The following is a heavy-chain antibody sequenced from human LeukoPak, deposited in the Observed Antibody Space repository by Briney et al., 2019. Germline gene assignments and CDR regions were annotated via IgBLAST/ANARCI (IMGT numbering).Heavy chain of an antibody. CDR2: ISSDGSGK. D-gene: IGHD2-15*01. CDR1: GFMFSAYG. CDR3: AKDGDCGGGGCFPNNFNY. Sequence: GRSLRLSCAASGFMFSAYGMHWVRQAPGKGLEWVAVISSDGSGKNYADSVKGRFTMSRDNSKNTLCLQMNSLRTEDTAVYYCAKDGDCGGGGCFPNNFNYWGQGTLVTVSS. J-gene: IGHJ4*02. V-gene: IGHV3-30*18.